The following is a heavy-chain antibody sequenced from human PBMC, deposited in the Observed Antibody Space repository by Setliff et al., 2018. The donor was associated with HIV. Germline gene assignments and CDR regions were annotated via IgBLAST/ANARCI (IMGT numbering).Heavy chain of an antibody. D-gene: IGHD2-8*01. V-gene: IGHV4-39*01. Sequence: SETLSLTCSVSGGSISSSTYYWGWIRHPPGKWLEWIGDILYTGSTNYTPSLKSRVTISVGTSENQFSLKLNSVTAADTAVYYCARRGRDGVLIVFATGFDPWGQGTLVTVSS. J-gene: IGHJ5*02. CDR2: ILYTGST. CDR1: GGSISSSTYY. CDR3: ARRGRDGVLIVFATGFDP.